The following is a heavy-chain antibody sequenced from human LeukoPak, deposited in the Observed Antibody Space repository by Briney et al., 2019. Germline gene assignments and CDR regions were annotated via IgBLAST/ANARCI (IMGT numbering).Heavy chain of an antibody. CDR2: IYYSGST. J-gene: IGHJ4*02. CDR3: ARRRTTKWELLRSPFDY. CDR1: GGSISSSSYY. V-gene: IGHV4-39*07. D-gene: IGHD1-26*01. Sequence: SETLSLTCTVSGGSISSSSYYWGWIRQPPGKGLEWIGIIYYSGSTYYNPSLKSRVTLSLDTSKNQFSLKLSSVTAADTAVYYCARRRTTKWELLRSPFDYWGQGTLVTVSS.